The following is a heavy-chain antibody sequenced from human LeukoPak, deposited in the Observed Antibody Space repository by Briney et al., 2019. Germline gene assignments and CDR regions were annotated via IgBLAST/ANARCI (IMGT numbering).Heavy chain of an antibody. CDR2: IIPILGIA. Sequence: GASVKVSCKAPGGTFSSYAISWVRQAPGQGLEWMGRIIPILGIANYAQKFQGRVTITADKSTSTAYMELSSLRSEDTAVYYCASALGSEPWGQGTMVTVSS. D-gene: IGHD3-10*01. CDR1: GGTFSSYA. J-gene: IGHJ3*01. V-gene: IGHV1-69*04. CDR3: ASALGSEP.